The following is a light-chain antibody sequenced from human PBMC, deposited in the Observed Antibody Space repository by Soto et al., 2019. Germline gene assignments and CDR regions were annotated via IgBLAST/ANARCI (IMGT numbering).Light chain of an antibody. J-gene: IGKJ1*01. V-gene: IGKV3-20*01. CDR3: QQYGSSGT. Sequence: EIVLTQSPGTLSLSPGERATLSCRASQSVSNNYLAWYQQKPGQAPRLLIYGASNRATGIPVRFSGSGSETDFTLTISRLEPEDFAVYYCQQYGSSGTFGQGTKVDIK. CDR1: QSVSNNY. CDR2: GAS.